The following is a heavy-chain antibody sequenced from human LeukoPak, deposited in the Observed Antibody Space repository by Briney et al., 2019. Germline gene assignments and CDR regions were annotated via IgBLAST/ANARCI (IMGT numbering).Heavy chain of an antibody. V-gene: IGHV4-59*01. CDR2: IYYSGST. Sequence: SETLSLTCTVSGGSISSYYWSWIRQPPGKGLEWIGCIYYSGSTNYNPSLKSRVTISVDTSKNQFSLKLSSVTAADTAVYYCAREQQLYNWFDPWGQGTLVTVSS. CDR3: AREQQLYNWFDP. J-gene: IGHJ5*02. CDR1: GGSISSYY. D-gene: IGHD6-13*01.